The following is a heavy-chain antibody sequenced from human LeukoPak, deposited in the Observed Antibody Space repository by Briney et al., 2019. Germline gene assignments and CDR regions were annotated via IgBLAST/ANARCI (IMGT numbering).Heavy chain of an antibody. CDR3: ARGSHLLTGYSAFDI. D-gene: IGHD3-9*01. CDR2: INPSGGST. CDR1: GGTFSSYA. Sequence: ASVKVSCKASGGTFSSYAISWVRQAPGQGLEWMGIINPSGGSTSYAQKFQGRVTMTRDTSTSTVYMELSSLRSEDTAVYYCARGSHLLTGYSAFDIWGQGTMVTVSS. V-gene: IGHV1-46*03. J-gene: IGHJ3*02.